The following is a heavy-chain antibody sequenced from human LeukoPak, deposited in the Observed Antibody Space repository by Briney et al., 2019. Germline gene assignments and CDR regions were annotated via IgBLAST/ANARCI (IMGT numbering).Heavy chain of an antibody. CDR3: ARGKATAIPD. Sequence: ASETLSLTCTVSGGSISSSSFYWGWIRQTPGKGLEWIGSVYYSGSIYYNPSLESRVTLSADTSKNRFSLKLSSVTAADTAVYYCARGKATAIPDWGQGTLVTVSS. CDR2: VYYSGSI. D-gene: IGHD2-21*02. J-gene: IGHJ4*02. V-gene: IGHV4-39*02. CDR1: GGSISSSSFY.